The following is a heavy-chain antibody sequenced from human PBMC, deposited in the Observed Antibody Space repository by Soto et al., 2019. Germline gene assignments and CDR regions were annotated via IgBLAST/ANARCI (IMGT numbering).Heavy chain of an antibody. V-gene: IGHV3-30-3*01. CDR2: ISYTGNNK. D-gene: IGHD2-21*01. CDR3: ARGGAYCAGSSCFPAFDY. CDR1: GFTFSTYA. Sequence: LRLSCAASGFTFSTYAMHWVRRAPGKGLEWLSVISYTGNNKNYIDSVKGRFTISRDNSKSTLYLQLSSLRIEDTAVYYCARGGAYCAGSSCFPAFDYWGQGSLVTVSS. J-gene: IGHJ4*02.